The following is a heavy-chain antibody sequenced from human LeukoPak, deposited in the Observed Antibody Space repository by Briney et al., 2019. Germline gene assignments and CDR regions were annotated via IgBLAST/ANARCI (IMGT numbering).Heavy chain of an antibody. D-gene: IGHD6-13*01. CDR3: PPGHNSNRL. Sequence: GGSPRLSCAASGFTVSNSYMRWVRQAPGKGLEWVSVIYNDGSTYYADSVKGRFTISRDNSKNTLYLQMNSLRAEDTAVYYCPPGHNSNRLGGQGTLVTVSS. J-gene: IGHJ4*02. V-gene: IGHV3-66*01. CDR2: IYNDGST. CDR1: GFTVSNSY.